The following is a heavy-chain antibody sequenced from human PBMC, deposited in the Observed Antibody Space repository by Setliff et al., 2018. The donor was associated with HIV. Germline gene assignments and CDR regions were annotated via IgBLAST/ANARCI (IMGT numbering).Heavy chain of an antibody. J-gene: IGHJ4*02. CDR1: GFPFSTYA. D-gene: IGHD7-27*01. CDR3: ATDLHWAFDY. V-gene: IGHV3-23*01. CDR2: ISDSGTAT. Sequence: PGGSLRLSCAASGFPFSTYAMNWVRQAPGKGLEWVSAISDSGTATFYADSVKGRFTISRDNAKNSLYLQMNSLRAEDAAVYYCATDLHWAFDYWGQGSLVTVSS.